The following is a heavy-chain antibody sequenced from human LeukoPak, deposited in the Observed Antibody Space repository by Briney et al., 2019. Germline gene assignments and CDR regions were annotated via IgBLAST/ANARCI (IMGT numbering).Heavy chain of an antibody. D-gene: IGHD3-10*01. CDR1: YSSFSSDYF. CDR3: ARQRAGWGVRGVIITEFFDY. V-gene: IGHV4-38-2*01. Sequence: PSETLSLTCSVSYSSFSSDYFWGWIRQPPGKGLEWIGSISHSGSTYYNPSLKSRVTISLDTSKNQFSLRLRSVTAADTAVYYCARQRAGWGVRGVIITEFFDYWGQGTLVTVSS. J-gene: IGHJ4*02. CDR2: ISHSGST.